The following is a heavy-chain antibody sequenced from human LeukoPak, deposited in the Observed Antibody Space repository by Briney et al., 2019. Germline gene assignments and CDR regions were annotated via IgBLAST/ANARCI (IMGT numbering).Heavy chain of an antibody. CDR2: IYSGGST. CDR3: ARVLSSGYADY. V-gene: IGHV3-53*01. Sequence: PGGSLRLSCAASGFTFSSYWMNWARQAPGKGLEWVSVIYSGGSTYYADSVKGRFTISRDNSKNTLYLQMNSLRAEDTAVYYCARVLSSGYADYWGQGTLVTVSS. CDR1: GFTFSSYW. J-gene: IGHJ4*02. D-gene: IGHD3-3*01.